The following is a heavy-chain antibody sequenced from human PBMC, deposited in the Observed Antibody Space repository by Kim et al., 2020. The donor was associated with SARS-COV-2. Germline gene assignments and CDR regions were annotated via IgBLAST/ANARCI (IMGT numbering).Heavy chain of an antibody. J-gene: IGHJ4*02. CDR1: GFTFSSYN. CDR3: ATDPPRDGNIYFDY. CDR2: IGLVSSPI. V-gene: IGHV3-48*02. Sequence: GGSLRLSCAASGFTFSSYNMNWVRQAPGKGLEWISFIGLVSSPIYYADSVRGRFTVSRDDAKNSVYLQMNSLRDEDTAVYYCATDPPRDGNIYFDYWGQGILVTVSA.